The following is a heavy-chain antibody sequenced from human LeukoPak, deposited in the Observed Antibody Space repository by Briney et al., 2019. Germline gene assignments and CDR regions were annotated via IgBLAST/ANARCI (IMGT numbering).Heavy chain of an antibody. CDR1: GGSFSGYY. Sequence: SETLSLTCAVYGGSFSGYYWSWIRQPPGKGLEWIGEINHSGSTNYNPSLKSRVTISVDTSKNQFSLKLSSVTAADTAVYYCARGFVAYGDYGGDWGQGTPVTVSS. CDR2: INHSGST. V-gene: IGHV4-34*01. J-gene: IGHJ4*02. D-gene: IGHD4-17*01. CDR3: ARGFVAYGDYGGD.